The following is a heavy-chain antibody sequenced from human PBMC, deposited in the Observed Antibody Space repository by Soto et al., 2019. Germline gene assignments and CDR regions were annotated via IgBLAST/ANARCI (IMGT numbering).Heavy chain of an antibody. Sequence: QVPLVQSGAEVKKSGASVKVSCKASGYTFKSYGFSWVRQATGQGLEWMGWISAYNGDTKYAQKFQDRITMTTDTSTSTGYMEVRSLRSDDTAVYYCARVRAQYKLTYGMDVWGQGTTVTVSS. CDR2: ISAYNGDT. CDR1: GYTFKSYG. CDR3: ARVRAQYKLTYGMDV. J-gene: IGHJ6*02. D-gene: IGHD2-2*01. V-gene: IGHV1-18*01.